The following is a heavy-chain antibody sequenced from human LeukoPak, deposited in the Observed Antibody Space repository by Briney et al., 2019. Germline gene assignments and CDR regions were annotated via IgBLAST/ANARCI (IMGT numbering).Heavy chain of an antibody. Sequence: GGSLRLSCAASGFTFDDYAMHWVRQAPGKGLEWVSGISWNSGSIGYADSVKGRFTISRDNAKNSLYLQMNSLRAEDTALYYCATANGDYWGQGTLVTVSS. V-gene: IGHV3-9*01. J-gene: IGHJ4*02. CDR1: GFTFDDYA. CDR3: ATANGDY. CDR2: ISWNSGSI. D-gene: IGHD1-1*01.